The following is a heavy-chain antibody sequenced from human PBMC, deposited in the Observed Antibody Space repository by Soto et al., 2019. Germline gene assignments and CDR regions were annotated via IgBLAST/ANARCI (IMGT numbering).Heavy chain of an antibody. V-gene: IGHV1-69*13. D-gene: IGHD1-7*01. J-gene: IGHJ6*02. Sequence: SVKVSCKASGGTFSRYAISWVRQAPGQGLEWMGGIIPIFGTANYAQKFQGRVTITADESTSTAYVELSSLRSEDTAVYYCARVGELHDYYYGMDVWGQGTTVTVSS. CDR1: GGTFSRYA. CDR3: ARVGELHDYYYGMDV. CDR2: IIPIFGTA.